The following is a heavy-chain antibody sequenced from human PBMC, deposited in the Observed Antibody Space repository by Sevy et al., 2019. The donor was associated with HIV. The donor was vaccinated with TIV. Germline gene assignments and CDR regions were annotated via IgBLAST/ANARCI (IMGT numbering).Heavy chain of an antibody. Sequence: GGSLRLSCAASGFTFSSYAMSWVRQAPGKGLEWVSAISGSGGRTYYADSVKGRFTISRDNSKNTLYLQMNSLRAEDTAVYYCARIAAAQVTRFDYWGQGTLVTVSS. D-gene: IGHD6-13*01. CDR2: ISGSGGRT. J-gene: IGHJ4*02. CDR1: GFTFSSYA. CDR3: ARIAAAQVTRFDY. V-gene: IGHV3-23*01.